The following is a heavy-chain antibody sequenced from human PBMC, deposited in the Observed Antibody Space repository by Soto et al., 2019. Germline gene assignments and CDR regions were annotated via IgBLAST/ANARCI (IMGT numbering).Heavy chain of an antibody. CDR2: ISASGGLK. D-gene: IGHD1-26*01. J-gene: IGHJ5*02. V-gene: IGHV3-23*01. Sequence: EVQLSESGGDLRQPGGSLRLSCAASGFTFTNYAMTWVRQTPGKGLEWVSGISASGGLKYYADSVRGRFTVSRANSKNILYLQLDNLRDEDTALYYCAREVGAPSGWLDPWGQGTQVTVSS. CDR3: AREVGAPSGWLDP. CDR1: GFTFTNYA.